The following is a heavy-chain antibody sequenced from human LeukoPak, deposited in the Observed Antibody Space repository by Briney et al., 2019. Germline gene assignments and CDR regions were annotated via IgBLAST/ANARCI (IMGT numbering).Heavy chain of an antibody. V-gene: IGHV3-43*02. CDR2: ISGDGSKT. D-gene: IGHD2-8*01. J-gene: IGHJ4*01. CDR1: GFTFDEYA. Sequence: GGSLRLSCAASGFTFDEYAMHWVRQAPGKGLEWISLISGDGSKTNYADSVRGRFTISRDNSKNSLYLQMNSLRTEDTALYYCAKDRYCPISSCPTDHWGHGTLVTVSS. CDR3: AKDRYCPISSCPTDH.